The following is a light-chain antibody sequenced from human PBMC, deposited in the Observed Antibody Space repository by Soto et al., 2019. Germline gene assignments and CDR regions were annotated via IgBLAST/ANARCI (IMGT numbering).Light chain of an antibody. V-gene: IGLV2-8*01. CDR1: SSDIGGYNF. CDR2: EVN. J-gene: IGLJ3*02. CDR3: SSYAGTNNLGV. Sequence: QSALTQPPSASGSPGQSVTISCTGTSSDIGGYNFVSWYQQHPGKAPKLIIYEVNKRPSGVPDRFSGSKSGNTASLTVSGLQADDEGDYYCSSYAGTNNLGVFGAGTKLTVL.